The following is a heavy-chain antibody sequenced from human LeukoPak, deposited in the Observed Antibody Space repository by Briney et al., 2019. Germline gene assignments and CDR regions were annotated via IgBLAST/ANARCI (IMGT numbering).Heavy chain of an antibody. CDR1: GGSISSYY. J-gene: IGHJ3*02. CDR3: ARERGITIFRSDPYPLDAFDI. V-gene: IGHV4-4*07. CDR2: IYTSGST. Sequence: PSETLSLTCTVSGGSISSYYWSWIRQPAWKGLEWIGRIYTSGSTNYNPSLKSRVTMSVDTSKNQFSLKLSSVTAADTAVYYCARERGITIFRSDPYPLDAFDIWGQGTMVTVSS. D-gene: IGHD3-3*01.